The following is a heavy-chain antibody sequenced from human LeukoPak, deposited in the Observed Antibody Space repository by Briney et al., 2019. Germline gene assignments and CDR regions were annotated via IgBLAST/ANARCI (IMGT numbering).Heavy chain of an antibody. J-gene: IGHJ4*02. CDR2: TTYDEGDK. CDR1: GFTFRNYA. D-gene: IGHD3-3*01. CDR3: AKDRANAWSPDY. V-gene: IGHV3-30*02. Sequence: PGGSLRLSCAASGFTFRNYAMYWVRQAPGKGLEWVAFTTYDEGDKYYADSVKGRFSISRDNPQNTLYLQMYSLRAEDTAVYYCAKDRANAWSPDYWGKGTLVTVSS.